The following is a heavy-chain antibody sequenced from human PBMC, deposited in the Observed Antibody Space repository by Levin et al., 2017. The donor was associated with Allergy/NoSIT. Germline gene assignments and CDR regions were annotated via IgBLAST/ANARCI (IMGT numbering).Heavy chain of an antibody. CDR1: GFSISPYW. V-gene: IGHV3-7*01. D-gene: IGHD2-21*02. Sequence: GESLKISCLGSGFSISPYWMTWVRQAPGKGLEWVARISQDGSDTSYVDSVTGRFAISRDNSKNSVYLQMNSLRVEDTAVYYCVRGDWHPDIWGRGTLVSVSS. CDR2: ISQDGSDT. CDR3: VRGDWHPDI. J-gene: IGHJ2*01.